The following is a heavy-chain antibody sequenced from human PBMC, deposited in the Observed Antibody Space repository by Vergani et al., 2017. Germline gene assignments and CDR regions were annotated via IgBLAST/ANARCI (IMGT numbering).Heavy chain of an antibody. J-gene: IGHJ4*02. CDR1: GYTFTGYY. V-gene: IGHV1-2*02. CDR3: ATDEVMDSYGPPRCFY. Sequence: QVQLVQSGAEVKKPGASVKVSCKASGYTFTGYYMHWVRQAPGQGLEWMGWINPNSGGTIYAQKFQGRVTMTEDTSTDTAYMELSSLRSEDTAVYYCATDEVMDSYGPPRCFYWGQGTLVTVSS. CDR2: INPNSGGT. D-gene: IGHD3-16*01.